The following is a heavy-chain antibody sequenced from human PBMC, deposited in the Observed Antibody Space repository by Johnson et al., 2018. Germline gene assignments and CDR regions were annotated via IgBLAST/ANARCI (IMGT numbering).Heavy chain of an antibody. CDR1: GGSINSYY. Sequence: VQLQESGPGLVKPSETLXLTXTVSGGSINSYYWSWIRQPPGKGLEWIGYIYYRGGSNYNPSPQSRVTISVDTSKNQFSLRLSSVTAADTALYYCAGGHPYDAFGIWGQGTMVTVSS. V-gene: IGHV4-59*01. CDR3: AGGHPYDAFGI. D-gene: IGHD6-25*01. CDR2: IYYRGGS. J-gene: IGHJ3*02.